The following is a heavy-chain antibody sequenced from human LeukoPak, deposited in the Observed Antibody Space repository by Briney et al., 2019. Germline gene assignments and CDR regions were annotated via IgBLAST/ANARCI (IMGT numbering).Heavy chain of an antibody. CDR1: GGTFSSYA. CDR2: IIPIFGTA. Sequence: ASVKVSCKASGGTFSSYAISWVRQAPGQGLEWMGGIIPIFGTANYAQKFQGRVTTTTDESTSTAYMELSSLRSEDTAVYYCARGNFSGPIYYYMDVWGKGTTVTVSS. J-gene: IGHJ6*03. V-gene: IGHV1-69*05. CDR3: ARGNFSGPIYYYMDV. D-gene: IGHD3-10*01.